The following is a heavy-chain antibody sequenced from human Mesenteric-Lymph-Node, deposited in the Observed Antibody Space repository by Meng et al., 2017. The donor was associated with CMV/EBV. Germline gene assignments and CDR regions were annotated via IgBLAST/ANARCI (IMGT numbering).Heavy chain of an antibody. D-gene: IGHD4-23*01. Sequence: SETLSLTCTVSGGSIRSSNYYWGWIRQPPGKGLEWIGIIYYTGNTYYNPSLESRVTISVDTSKNQLSLKLKSVTAADTAVYYCARDRCQVPTVDDYFDYWGQGTLVTVSS. CDR3: ARDRCQVPTVDDYFDY. CDR2: IYYTGNT. V-gene: IGHV4-39*07. CDR1: GGSIRSSNYY. J-gene: IGHJ4*02.